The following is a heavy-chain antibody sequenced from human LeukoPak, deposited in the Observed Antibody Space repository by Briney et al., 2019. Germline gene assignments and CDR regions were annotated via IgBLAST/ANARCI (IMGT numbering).Heavy chain of an antibody. CDR2: ISGSGTT. V-gene: IGHV3-23*01. D-gene: IGHD3-10*01. Sequence: GGSLRLSCVASGFTFSKYAMTWVCQAPGKGLEWVSSISGSGTTYYADSVKGRFTNSRDNSKNTLYLQVNSLRAEDTAVYYCAKDPMVRGSTYDYWGQGTLVTVSS. CDR3: AKDPMVRGSTYDY. J-gene: IGHJ4*02. CDR1: GFTFSKYA.